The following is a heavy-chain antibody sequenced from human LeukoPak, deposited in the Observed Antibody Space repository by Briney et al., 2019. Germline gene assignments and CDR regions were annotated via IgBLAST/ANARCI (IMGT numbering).Heavy chain of an antibody. J-gene: IGHJ4*02. D-gene: IGHD6-13*01. CDR2: IYPGDSDT. V-gene: IGHV5-51*01. Sequence: GESLKISCKGSGCSFISYWIAWVRQMPGKGLEWMGIIYPGDSDTRYSPSFQGQVTISADKSISTAYLQWSSLKASDTAIYYCARQDSSSWYNAYWGQGTLVTVSS. CDR3: ARQDSSSWYNAY. CDR1: GCSFISYW.